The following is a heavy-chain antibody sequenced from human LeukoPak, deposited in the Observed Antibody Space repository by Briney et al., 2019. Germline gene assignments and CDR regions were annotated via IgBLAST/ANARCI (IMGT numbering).Heavy chain of an antibody. CDR1: GFTFSSYE. J-gene: IGHJ6*04. CDR2: ISSSGSTI. V-gene: IGHV3-48*03. D-gene: IGHD3-10*02. Sequence: LSGGSLRLSCAASGFTFSSYEMNRVRQAPGKGLEWVSYISSSGSTIYYADSVKGRFTISRDNAKNSLYLQMNSLRAEDTAVYYCAELGITMIGGVWGKGTTVTISS. CDR3: AELGITMIGGV.